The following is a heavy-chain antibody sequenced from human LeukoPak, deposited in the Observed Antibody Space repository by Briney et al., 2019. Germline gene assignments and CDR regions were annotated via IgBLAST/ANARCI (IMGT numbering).Heavy chain of an antibody. CDR3: ARDRRGSSVDY. CDR1: GGSISSGDYY. V-gene: IGHV4-30-4*01. D-gene: IGHD1-26*01. CDR2: IYYSGST. Sequence: PSETLPLTCTVSGGSISSGDYYWSWIRQPPGKGLEWIGYIYYSGSTYYNPSLKSRVTISVDTSKNQFSLKLSSVTAADTAVYYCARDRRGSSVDYWGQGTLVTVSS. J-gene: IGHJ4*02.